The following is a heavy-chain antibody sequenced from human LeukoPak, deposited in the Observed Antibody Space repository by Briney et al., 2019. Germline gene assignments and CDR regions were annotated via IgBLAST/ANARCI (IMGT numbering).Heavy chain of an antibody. CDR1: GGSFSGYY. CDR2: INHSGST. Sequence: SETLSLTCAVYGGSFSGYYWSWIRQPPGKGLEWIGEINHSGSTNYNPSLKSRVTISVDTSKNQFSLKLSSVTAADTAVYYCARLLDGWLEGFDPWGQGTLVTVSS. CDR3: ARLLDGWLEGFDP. V-gene: IGHV4-34*01. D-gene: IGHD5-18*01. J-gene: IGHJ5*02.